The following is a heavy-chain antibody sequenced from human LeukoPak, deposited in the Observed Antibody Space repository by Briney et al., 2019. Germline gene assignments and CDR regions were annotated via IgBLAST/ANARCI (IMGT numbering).Heavy chain of an antibody. J-gene: IGHJ4*02. V-gene: IGHV3-30*04. CDR2: ISYDGSNK. CDR1: GFTLSSYA. Sequence: PGGSLRLSCAASGFTLSSYAMPWVRQAPGKGLEWVAVISYDGSNKYYADSVKGRFTISRDNSKNTLYLQMNSLRAEDTAVYYCLGRRRTLRYFDLSGENYYFDYWGQGTLVTVSS. CDR3: LGRRRTLRYFDLSGENYYFDY. D-gene: IGHD3-9*01.